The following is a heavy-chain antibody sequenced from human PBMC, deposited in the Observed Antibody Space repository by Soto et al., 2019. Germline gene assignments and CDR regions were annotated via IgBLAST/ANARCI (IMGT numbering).Heavy chain of an antibody. CDR1: GFTFSTYW. D-gene: IGHD2-2*01. V-gene: IGHV3-7*03. CDR2: IKQDGSEK. Sequence: SLRLSCSASGFTFSTYWMSWVRQAPGKGLEWVANIKQDGSEKYYVDSVKGRFTISRDNAKNSLYLQMNSLRAEDAAVYYCARDSLGYCTSTSCYWSEDYWGQGTLVTVSS. J-gene: IGHJ4*02. CDR3: ARDSLGYCTSTSCYWSEDY.